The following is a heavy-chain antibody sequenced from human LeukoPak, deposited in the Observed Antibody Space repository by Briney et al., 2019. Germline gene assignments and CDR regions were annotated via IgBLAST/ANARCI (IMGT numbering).Heavy chain of an antibody. CDR1: GFTFSNYA. D-gene: IGHD3-10*01. Sequence: PGGSLRLSCAASGFTFSNYAMHWVRQAPGKGLEWVAFIRYDGSNKYYADSVKGRFTISRDNSKNTLYLQMNSLRAEDTAVYYCARELGGMVRELYPGGPWGQGTLVTVSS. J-gene: IGHJ5*02. CDR2: IRYDGSNK. V-gene: IGHV3-30*02. CDR3: ARELGGMVRELYPGGP.